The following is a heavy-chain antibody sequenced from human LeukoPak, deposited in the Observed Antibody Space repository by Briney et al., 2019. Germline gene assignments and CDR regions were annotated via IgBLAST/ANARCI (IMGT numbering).Heavy chain of an antibody. CDR1: GITFSSYA. V-gene: IGHV3-23*01. J-gene: IGHJ3*02. Sequence: TGGSLRLSCAASGITFSSYAMSWVRQAPGKGLEWVSAISGSGGSTYYADSVKGRFTISRYNSKNTLYLQMNSLRAEDTAVYYCAKVRGAAADAFDIWGQGTMVTVSS. CDR3: AKVRGAAADAFDI. CDR2: ISGSGGST. D-gene: IGHD6-13*01.